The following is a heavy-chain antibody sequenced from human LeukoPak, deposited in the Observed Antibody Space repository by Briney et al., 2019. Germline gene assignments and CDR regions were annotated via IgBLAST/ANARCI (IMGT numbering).Heavy chain of an antibody. V-gene: IGHV1-69*13. J-gene: IGHJ6*02. CDR3: ARGSYDILTGNRPYGMDV. Sequence: SVKVSCKASGGTFSSYAISWVRQAPGQGLEWMGGIIPIFGTANYAQKFQGRVTITAEESTSTAYMELSSLRSEDTAVYYCARGSYDILTGNRPYGMDVWGQGTTVTVSS. D-gene: IGHD3-9*01. CDR2: IIPIFGTA. CDR1: GGTFSSYA.